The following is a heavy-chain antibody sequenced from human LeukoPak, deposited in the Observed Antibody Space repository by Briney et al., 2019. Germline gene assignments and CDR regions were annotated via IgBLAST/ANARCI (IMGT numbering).Heavy chain of an antibody. D-gene: IGHD2-2*01. Sequence: GRSLRLSCAASGFTFSSYAMHWVRQAPGKGLEWVAVISYDGSNKYYADSVKGRFTISRDNSKNTLYLQMNSLRAEDTAVYYCAKDLNSYQLLLLTPMDVWGKGTTVTVSS. CDR3: AKDLNSYQLLLLTPMDV. CDR1: GFTFSSYA. V-gene: IGHV3-30-3*01. J-gene: IGHJ6*03. CDR2: ISYDGSNK.